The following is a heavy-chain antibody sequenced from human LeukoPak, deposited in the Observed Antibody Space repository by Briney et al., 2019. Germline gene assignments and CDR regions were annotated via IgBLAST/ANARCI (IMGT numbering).Heavy chain of an antibody. CDR2: ISYDGSNK. CDR1: GFTFSSYG. CDR3: ARVMLALGELSFYYYYGMDV. D-gene: IGHD3-16*02. Sequence: GGSLRLSCAASGFTFSSYGMHWVRQAPGKGLEWEAVISYDGSNKYYADSVKGRFTISRDNAKNSLYLQMNSLRAEDTAVYYCARVMLALGELSFYYYYGMDVWGQGTTVTVSS. J-gene: IGHJ6*02. V-gene: IGHV3-30*03.